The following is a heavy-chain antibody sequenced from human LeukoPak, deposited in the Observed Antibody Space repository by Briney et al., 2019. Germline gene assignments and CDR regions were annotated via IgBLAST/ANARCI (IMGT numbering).Heavy chain of an antibody. CDR3: ARTAGRTFDY. CDR2: IIPIFVTA. CDR1: GGTFSSYA. Sequence: SVKVSCKASGGTFSSYAISWVRQAPGQGLEWMGGIIPIFVTANYAQKFQGRVTITADESTSTAYMELSSLRSDDTAVYYCARTAGRTFDYWGQGTLVTVSS. V-gene: IGHV1-69*13. D-gene: IGHD6-6*01. J-gene: IGHJ4*02.